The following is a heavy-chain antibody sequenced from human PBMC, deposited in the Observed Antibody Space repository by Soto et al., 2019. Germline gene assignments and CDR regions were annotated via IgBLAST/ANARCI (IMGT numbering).Heavy chain of an antibody. CDR1: GGTIFSSY. V-gene: IGHV4-59*01. CDR3: ARVPAASSWFGP. J-gene: IGHJ5*02. Sequence: SETLSLTCTVSGGTIFSSYWTWIRQPPGKGLEWMVNVCYSGNSDYDPSLKTRITISVDTTKCQFSQSLSSVTAADAAVYYSARVPAASSWFGPCGQGTLVTVSS. D-gene: IGHD2-15*01. CDR2: VCYSGNS.